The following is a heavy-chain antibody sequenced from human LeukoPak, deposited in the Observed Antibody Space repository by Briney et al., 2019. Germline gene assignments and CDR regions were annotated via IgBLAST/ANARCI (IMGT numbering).Heavy chain of an antibody. CDR3: ARNGRGTYDF. J-gene: IGHJ4*02. Sequence: SVKLSCKASGYTFTTYFFHWVRHAPGPGLEWMGWINPNSGNTNYAQKFQGRVTMTRDTSISTTYMELSRLSSDDTAVYYCARNGRGTYDFWGQGTLVTVSS. D-gene: IGHD3-16*01. CDR2: INPNSGNT. V-gene: IGHV1-2*02. CDR1: GYTFTTYF.